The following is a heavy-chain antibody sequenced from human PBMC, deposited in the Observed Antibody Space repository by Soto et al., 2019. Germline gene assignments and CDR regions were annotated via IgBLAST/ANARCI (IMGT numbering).Heavy chain of an antibody. Sequence: QVQLVESGGGVVQPGRSLRLSCAASGFTFSIYGMHWVRQAPGKGLEWVAVIWYDGSNKYYADSVKGRFTISRDNSKNTLYLQMNSLRAEDTAVYYCARQSPSSGYYYGSFDYWGQGTLVTVSS. CDR2: IWYDGSNK. CDR3: ARQSPSSGYYYGSFDY. J-gene: IGHJ4*02. D-gene: IGHD3-22*01. CDR1: GFTFSIYG. V-gene: IGHV3-33*01.